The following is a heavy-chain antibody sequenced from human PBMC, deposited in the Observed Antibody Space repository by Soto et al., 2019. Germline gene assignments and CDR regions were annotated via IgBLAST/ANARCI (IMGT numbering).Heavy chain of an antibody. Sequence: GGSLRLSCTASGFIFSNAWINWVLQAPGKGLEWVGRVKSKTAGGTTDFAAPVKGRFAISRDDSKNIAYMQMNSLRTEDTAVYYCITDSYISMLPDRLDYCGLGSRVTVSA. V-gene: IGHV3-15*07. CDR1: GFIFSNAW. D-gene: IGHD2-8*01. CDR2: VKSKTAGGTT. J-gene: IGHJ4*01. CDR3: ITDSYISMLPDRLDY.